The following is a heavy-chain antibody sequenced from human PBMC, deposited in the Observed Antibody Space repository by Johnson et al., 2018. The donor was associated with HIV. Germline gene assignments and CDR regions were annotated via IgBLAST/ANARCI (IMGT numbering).Heavy chain of an antibody. CDR2: IRYDGSNK. Sequence: QVQLVEYGGGVVQPGGSLRLSCAASGFTFSSYGMHWVRQAPGKGLEWVAFIRYDGSNKYYADSVKGRFTISRDNSKNTLYLQMNSLRAEDTAVYYCAKDKPYGSGLLLGAFDIWGQGTMVTVSS. D-gene: IGHD3-10*01. CDR1: GFTFSSYG. J-gene: IGHJ3*02. CDR3: AKDKPYGSGLLLGAFDI. V-gene: IGHV3-30*02.